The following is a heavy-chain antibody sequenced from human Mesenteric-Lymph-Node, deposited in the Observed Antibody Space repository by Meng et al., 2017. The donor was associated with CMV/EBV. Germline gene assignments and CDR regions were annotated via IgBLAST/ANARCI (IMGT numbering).Heavy chain of an antibody. CDR2: ISAYNGNT. V-gene: IGHV1-18*04. J-gene: IGHJ4*02. D-gene: IGHD5-18*01. Sequence: KAASYTFTSYGISWVRQAHGQGIEWMGWISAYNGNTNYVQKLKGRVTMTTDTSTSTAYMELRSLRSDDTAVYYCARRGYSYDLDYWGQGTLVTVSS. CDR3: ARRGYSYDLDY. CDR1: SYTFTSYG.